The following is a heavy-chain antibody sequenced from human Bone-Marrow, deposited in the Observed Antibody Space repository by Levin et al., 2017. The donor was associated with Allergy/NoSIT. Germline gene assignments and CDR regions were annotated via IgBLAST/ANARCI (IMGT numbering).Heavy chain of an antibody. D-gene: IGHD3-10*01. CDR2: INRGGTST. CDR1: GFAFSNYW. Sequence: GESLKISCAASGFAFSNYWMHWVRQAPGKGLVWVSRINRGGTSTTYADSVKGRFTISRDNAKNTLYLQMNSLRAEDTAVYYCARDPFADNVGSGSYLDYWGQGTLVSVSS. V-gene: IGHV3-74*01. J-gene: IGHJ4*02. CDR3: ARDPFADNVGSGSYLDY.